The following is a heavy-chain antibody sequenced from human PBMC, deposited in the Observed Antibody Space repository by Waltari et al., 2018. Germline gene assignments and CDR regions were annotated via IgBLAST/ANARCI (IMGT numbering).Heavy chain of an antibody. CDR3: ASQEDIAMVIFDY. J-gene: IGHJ4*02. CDR2: ISSSSSYI. Sequence: EVQLVESGAGLVKPGGSLRLSCASARLHFRTCRVNWVPQAPGKGLEWVSSISSSSSYIYYADSVKGRFTISRDNAKNSLYLQMNSLRAEDTAVYYCASQEDIAMVIFDYWGQGTLVTVSS. D-gene: IGHD5-18*01. V-gene: IGHV3-21*01. CDR1: RLHFRTCR.